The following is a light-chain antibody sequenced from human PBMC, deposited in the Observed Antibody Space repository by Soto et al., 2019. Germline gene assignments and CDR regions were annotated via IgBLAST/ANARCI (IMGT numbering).Light chain of an antibody. CDR2: GNS. CDR3: HSCDRSLSGSPVV. Sequence: QSVLTQPASVSGSPGQRVTISCTGSSSNIGAGNDVHWYQQLPGTAPKLLIYGNSNRPSGVSDRFSGSKSGTSASLAIPGFQAEDAADYDCHSCDRSLSGSPVVFGGGTKLTVL. CDR1: SSNIGAGND. V-gene: IGLV1-40*01. J-gene: IGLJ2*01.